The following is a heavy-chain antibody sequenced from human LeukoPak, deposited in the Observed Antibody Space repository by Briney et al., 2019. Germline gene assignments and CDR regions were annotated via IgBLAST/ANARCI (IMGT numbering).Heavy chain of an antibody. J-gene: IGHJ5*02. V-gene: IGHV3-30-3*01. CDR3: ARGSRPNRRHNWFDP. D-gene: IGHD1-14*01. Sequence: GRSLRLSCAASGFTFSSYAMHWVRQAPGKGLEWVAVISYDGSNKYYADSVKGRFTISRDNSKNTLYLQMNSLRAEDTAVYCCARGSRPNRRHNWFDPWGQGTLVTVSS. CDR1: GFTFSSYA. CDR2: ISYDGSNK.